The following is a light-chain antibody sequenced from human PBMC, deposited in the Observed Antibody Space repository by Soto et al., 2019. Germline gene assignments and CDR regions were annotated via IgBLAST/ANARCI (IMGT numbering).Light chain of an antibody. J-gene: IGKJ1*01. Sequence: TQSPGTLSLSLGERATLSCRAVQSVTSTYMAWYQQKPGQAPRLLIYATSFRATGIPDRFRGSGSGTDFTLTISSLEPEDSAVYYCQDSSTSPWPFGQGTKVEIK. CDR2: ATS. V-gene: IGKV3-20*01. CDR1: QSVTSTY. CDR3: QDSSTSPWP.